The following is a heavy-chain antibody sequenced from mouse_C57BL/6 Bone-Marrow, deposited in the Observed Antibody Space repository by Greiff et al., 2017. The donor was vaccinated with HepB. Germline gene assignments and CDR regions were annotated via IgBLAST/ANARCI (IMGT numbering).Heavy chain of an antibody. V-gene: IGHV3-8*01. D-gene: IGHD2-1*01. CDR3: ARSLLDECYAMDY. CDR1: GYSITSDY. CDR2: ISYRGST. Sequence: EVQLVESGPGLAKPSQTLSLTCSVTGYSITSDYWNWIRKFPGNKLEYMGYISYRGSTYYNPSLKSRISITRDTSKNQYYLQLNSVTTEDTATYYCARSLLDECYAMDYWGQGTSVTVSS. J-gene: IGHJ4*01.